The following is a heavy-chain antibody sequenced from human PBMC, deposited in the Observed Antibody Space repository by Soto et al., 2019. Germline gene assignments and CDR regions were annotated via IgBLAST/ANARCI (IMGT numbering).Heavy chain of an antibody. Sequence: LGESLKISCKGSGYSFTSYWIGWVRQMPGKGLEWMGIIYPGDSDTRYSPSFQGQVTSSADKSISTAYLQWSSPKASDTAMYYCARQGSDTMVGTRMDVWGHGTTVPVSS. V-gene: IGHV5-51*01. CDR3: ARQGSDTMVGTRMDV. J-gene: IGHJ6*02. D-gene: IGHD3-10*01. CDR2: IYPGDSDT. CDR1: GYSFTSYW.